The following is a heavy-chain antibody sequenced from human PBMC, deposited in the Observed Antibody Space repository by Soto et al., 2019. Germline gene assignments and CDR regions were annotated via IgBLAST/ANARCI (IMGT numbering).Heavy chain of an antibody. J-gene: IGHJ3*02. CDR1: GCSFISYW. Sequence: PGEPMKVSCKGAGCSFISYWISWVSKMPGKGLEWMGRIDPSDSYTDYSPSFQGHVTISADKSISTAYLQWSSLKASDTAMYYCARQTEGLDAFDIWGQGTMVTVSS. CDR3: ARQTEGLDAFDI. CDR2: IDPSDSYT. V-gene: IGHV5-10-1*01.